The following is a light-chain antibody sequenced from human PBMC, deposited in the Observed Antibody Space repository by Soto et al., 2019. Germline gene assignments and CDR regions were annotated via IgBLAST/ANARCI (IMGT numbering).Light chain of an antibody. V-gene: IGLV1-40*01. Sequence: QSVLTQPPSVSGAPGQRVTISCTGSTSNIGSNYDVHWYQQIPGPAPKLLIYDNTTRPSGVPDRFSGSKSATSAALAITGREAADDDDYYCHAYYSRMGAVVFGGGTKLTVL. CDR2: DNT. CDR3: HAYYSRMGAVV. CDR1: TSNIGSNYD. J-gene: IGLJ2*01.